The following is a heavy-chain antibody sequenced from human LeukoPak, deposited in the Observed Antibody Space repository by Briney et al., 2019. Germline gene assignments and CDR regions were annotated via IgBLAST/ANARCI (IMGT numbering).Heavy chain of an antibody. V-gene: IGHV4-59*01. CDR1: GGSINSYY. CDR2: IYHSGST. J-gene: IGHJ3*02. Sequence: SETLSLTCTVSGGSINSYYWNWIRQPPGKGLEWIGYIYHSGSTNYNPSLKSRVTISLGTSKNQFSLKLTSVTAADTAIYYCARVGGMTTINNAAFDIWGQGTMVTVSS. D-gene: IGHD5-24*01. CDR3: ARVGGMTTINNAAFDI.